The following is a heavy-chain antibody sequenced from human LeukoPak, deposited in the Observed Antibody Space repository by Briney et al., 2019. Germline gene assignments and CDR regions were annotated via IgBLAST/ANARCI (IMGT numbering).Heavy chain of an antibody. J-gene: IGHJ5*02. CDR1: GGSISGSH. V-gene: IGHV4-59*08. CDR3: VARPLTAPRAWFDP. D-gene: IGHD5-18*01. CDR2: LYSTGTT. Sequence: SETLSLTCTVSGGSISGSHWGWIQQPPGKGLEWIMSLYSTGTTEYNASLKSRVAMSVDTSKNQLSLKLTSVTAADTAVYYCVARPLTAPRAWFDPWGQGLLVTVSA.